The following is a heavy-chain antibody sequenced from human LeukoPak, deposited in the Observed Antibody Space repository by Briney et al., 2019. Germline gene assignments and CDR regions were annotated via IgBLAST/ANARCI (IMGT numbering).Heavy chain of an antibody. D-gene: IGHD6-19*01. CDR1: GFTFSSYG. CDR2: ISYDGSNK. V-gene: IGHV3-30*18. CDR3: AKGGQWLAIDY. Sequence: GGSLRPSCAASGFTFSSYGMHWVRQAPGKGLEWVAVISYDGSNKYYADSVKGRFTISRDNSKNTLYLQMNSLRAEDTAVYYCAKGGQWLAIDYWGQGTLVTVSS. J-gene: IGHJ4*02.